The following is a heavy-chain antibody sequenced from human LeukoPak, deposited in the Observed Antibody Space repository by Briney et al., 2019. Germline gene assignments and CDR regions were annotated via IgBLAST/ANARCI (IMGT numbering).Heavy chain of an antibody. D-gene: IGHD1-26*01. V-gene: IGHV3-23*01. CDR3: AKDDSGSYSYYFDY. CDR2: ISGSGGST. CDR1: GFTFSSYA. J-gene: IGHJ4*02. Sequence: PGGSLRLSCAASGFTFSSYAMSWVRQAPGKGLEWVSAISGSGGSTYYADSVKGRFTISRDNSKNTLYLQMNSPRAEDTAVYYCAKDDSGSYSYYFDYWGQGTLVTVSS.